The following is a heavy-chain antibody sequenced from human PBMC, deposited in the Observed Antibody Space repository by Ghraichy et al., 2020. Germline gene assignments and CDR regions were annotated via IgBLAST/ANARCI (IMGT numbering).Heavy chain of an antibody. D-gene: IGHD3-10*01. V-gene: IGHV3-64D*06. CDR2: INNNGGNT. Sequence: GGSLRLSCSASGFSFSTCAMHWVRQAPGKGLEYVSAINNNGGNTYYADSVKGRFTISRDNSKNTLFLQMSSLRDEDTSIYYCVKDRGSLIRDFDFWGQGTLVTVSS. CDR3: VKDRGSLIRDFDF. CDR1: GFSFSTCA. J-gene: IGHJ4*02.